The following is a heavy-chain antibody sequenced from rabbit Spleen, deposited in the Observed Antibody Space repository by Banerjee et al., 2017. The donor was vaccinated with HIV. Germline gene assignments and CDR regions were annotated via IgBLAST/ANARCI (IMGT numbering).Heavy chain of an antibody. Sequence: QSLEESGGDLVKPGASLTLTCTASGLDFSSSDWIYWVRQAPGKGLEWIGYIDPIFGITYFANWAKGRFTISKTSSTTVTLQMTSLTAADTATYFCARGSATMTMVITGYYFNLWGPGTLVTVS. J-gene: IGHJ4*01. CDR1: GLDFSSSDW. CDR3: ARGSATMTMVITGYYFNL. CDR2: IDPIFGIT. D-gene: IGHD2-1*01. V-gene: IGHV1S40*01.